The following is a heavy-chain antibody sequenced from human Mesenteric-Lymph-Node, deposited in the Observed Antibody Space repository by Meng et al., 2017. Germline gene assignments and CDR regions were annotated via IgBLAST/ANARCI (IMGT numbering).Heavy chain of an antibody. D-gene: IGHD4-17*01. Sequence: QAQLQGSGPALVQRSKAQPLTCPVSGGSISRGDYSWSWIRQPPGKGLEWIGYIYYSGSTYSNASLKSRVTISIDRSKNQFSLKLSSVTAADTAVYYCARDRKHYGERGWFDPWGQGTLVTVSS. V-gene: IGHV4-30-4*01. CDR1: GGSISRGDYS. J-gene: IGHJ5*02. CDR3: ARDRKHYGERGWFDP. CDR2: IYYSGST.